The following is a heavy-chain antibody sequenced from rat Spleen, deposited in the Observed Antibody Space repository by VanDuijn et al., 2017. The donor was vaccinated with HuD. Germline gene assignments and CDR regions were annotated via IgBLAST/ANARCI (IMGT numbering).Heavy chain of an antibody. V-gene: IGHV5-27*01. Sequence: EVQLMESDGGLVQPGRSLKLSCVVSGFTFSNSGMAWVRQAPTKGLEWVASITNSGDSTYYRDSVKGRFTISRHNAKTTLYLQMDSLRSEDTATYYCTTGVYWGQGVMVTVSS. CDR3: TTGVY. J-gene: IGHJ2*01. CDR1: GFTFSNSG. CDR2: ITNSGDST.